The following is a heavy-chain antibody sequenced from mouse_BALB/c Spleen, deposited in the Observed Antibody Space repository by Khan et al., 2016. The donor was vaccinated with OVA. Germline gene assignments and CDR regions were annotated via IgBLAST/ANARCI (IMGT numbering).Heavy chain of an antibody. D-gene: IGHD1-2*01. CDR1: GFTFSSNT. CDR3: ARIPTFITTALDY. Sequence: VQLKESGGGLVQPGGSLKLSCAASGFTFSSNTMSWVHQIPEKRLEWVAYITNGGGNTYYPDTVKGRFTISRDNAKNTLYLQMSSLKSEDTAMYYCARIPTFITTALDYWGQGTSVTVSS. CDR2: ITNGGGNT. V-gene: IGHV5-12-2*01. J-gene: IGHJ4*01.